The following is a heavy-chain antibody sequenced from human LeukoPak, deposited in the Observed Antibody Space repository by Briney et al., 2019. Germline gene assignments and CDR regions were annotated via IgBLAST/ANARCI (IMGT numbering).Heavy chain of an antibody. CDR1: GFTFSNNA. D-gene: IGHD5-24*01. V-gene: IGHV3-23*01. CDR2: ISGGGGET. Sequence: PGGSLRLSCAASGFTFSNNAMHWVRQAPGKGLEWVSSISGGGGETYYVDSVKGRFTISRDNAKNSLYLQMNSLRAEDTAVYYCAKSGYNRFDYWGQGTLVTVSS. J-gene: IGHJ4*02. CDR3: AKSGYNRFDY.